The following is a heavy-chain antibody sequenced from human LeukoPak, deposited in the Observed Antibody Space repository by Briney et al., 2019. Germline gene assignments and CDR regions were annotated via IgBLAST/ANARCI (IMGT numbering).Heavy chain of an antibody. V-gene: IGHV3-7*05. CDR2: IKPDGSET. J-gene: IGHJ4*02. CDR1: GFTFSGHW. CDR3: TRIIVEVPGVSDYCDY. Sequence: PGGSLRLSCEASGFTFSGHWMYWVRQAPGKGLEWVANIKPDGSETFYVDSVKGRFTISRDSAKNLLYLQMNRLRAEDTAVYYCTRIIVEVPGVSDYCDYWGQGTLVTVSS. D-gene: IGHD2-2*01.